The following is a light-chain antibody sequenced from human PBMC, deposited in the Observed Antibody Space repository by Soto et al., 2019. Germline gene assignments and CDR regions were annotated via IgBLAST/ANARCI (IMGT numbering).Light chain of an antibody. Sequence: EIVLTQSPATLSLSPGERATLSCRAGQSISSYLAWYQHKPGQAPRLLIHDASNRATGIPARFSGGGSGTDFTLTISSLEPEDSAVYYCQQRSNWLFGPGTKVDIK. CDR1: QSISSY. CDR2: DAS. J-gene: IGKJ3*01. V-gene: IGKV3-11*01. CDR3: QQRSNWL.